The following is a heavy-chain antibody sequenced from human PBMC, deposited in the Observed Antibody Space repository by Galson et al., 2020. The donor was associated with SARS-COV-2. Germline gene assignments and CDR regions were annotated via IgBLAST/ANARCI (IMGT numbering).Heavy chain of an antibody. D-gene: IGHD3-16*02. CDR3: ARAGYMSRPYYFDY. Sequence: ASETLSLTCSVSGRSLSSSWWTWVRQPPGKGLAWVGEIHHTGDTNYNASLGSRVTISLDKSKNQFSLILNSVTAADTAVYYCARAGYMSRPYYFDYWGPGTLVTVSS. CDR1: GRSLSSSW. CDR2: IHHTGDT. V-gene: IGHV4-4*02. J-gene: IGHJ4*02.